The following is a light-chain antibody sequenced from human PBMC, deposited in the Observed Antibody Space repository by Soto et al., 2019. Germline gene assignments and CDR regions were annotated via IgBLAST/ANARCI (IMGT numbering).Light chain of an antibody. J-gene: IGKJ1*01. CDR1: QKFGGN. Sequence: EIVLTQSPATLSLSPGERATLSCRASQKFGGNLAWYQQKPGQAPRLLIFGASTRAAGIPGRFSGSGSGVDFTLSISSLQSEDAAVYYCHHYSDWRAFGQGTKVEIK. V-gene: IGKV3-15*01. CDR2: GAS. CDR3: HHYSDWRA.